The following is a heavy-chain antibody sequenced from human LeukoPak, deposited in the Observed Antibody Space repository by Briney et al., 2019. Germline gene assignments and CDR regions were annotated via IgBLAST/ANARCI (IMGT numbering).Heavy chain of an antibody. CDR3: ARESGSVTSEVDFDY. Sequence: PGRSLRLSCAASGFTFSSYGMHWVRQAPGKGLDWVAVISYDGSKKYYADSVKGRFTLSRDNAKNSLYLQMNSLRAEDTAVYYCARESGSVTSEVDFDYWGQGTLVTVSS. D-gene: IGHD4-17*01. V-gene: IGHV3-30*03. CDR1: GFTFSSYG. J-gene: IGHJ4*02. CDR2: ISYDGSKK.